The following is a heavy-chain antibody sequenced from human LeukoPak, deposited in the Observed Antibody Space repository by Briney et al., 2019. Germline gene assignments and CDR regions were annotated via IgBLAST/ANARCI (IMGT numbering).Heavy chain of an antibody. CDR1: GYTFTGYY. D-gene: IGHD6-13*01. J-gene: IGHJ4*02. CDR3: AREGSSSWYVPHY. CDR2: INPNSGGT. Sequence: ASVKVSCKASGYTFTGYYMHWVRQAPGQGLEWMGWINPNSGGTNYAQKFQGRVTMTRDTSISTAYMELSRLRSDDTAVYYCAREGSSSWYVPHYWGQGTLVTVSS. V-gene: IGHV1-2*02.